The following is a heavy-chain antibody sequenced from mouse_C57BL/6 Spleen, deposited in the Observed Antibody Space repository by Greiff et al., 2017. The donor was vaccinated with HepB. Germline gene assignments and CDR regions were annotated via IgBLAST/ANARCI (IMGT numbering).Heavy chain of an antibody. J-gene: IGHJ2*01. CDR1: GFTFSDYG. CDR3: ARWGDFYFDY. Sequence: EVKLMESGGGLVKPGGSLKLSCAASGFTFSDYGMHWVRQAPEKGLEWVAYISSGSSTIYYADTVKGRFTISRDNAKNTLFLQMTILRSEDTAMYYCARWGDFYFDYWGQGTTLTVSS. V-gene: IGHV5-17*01. CDR2: ISSGSSTI. D-gene: IGHD3-3*01.